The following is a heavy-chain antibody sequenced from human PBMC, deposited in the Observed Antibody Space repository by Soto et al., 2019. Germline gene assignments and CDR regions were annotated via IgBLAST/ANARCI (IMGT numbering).Heavy chain of an antibody. Sequence: GASVKVSCTDSGYTFTIYGISWVRQAPGQGLEWMGWISAYNGNTNYAQKLQGRVTMTTDTSTSTAYMELRSLRSDDTAVYYCARVAMTTVTENWFDPWGQGTLVTVSS. CDR1: GYTFTIYG. D-gene: IGHD4-4*01. J-gene: IGHJ5*02. V-gene: IGHV1-18*04. CDR3: ARVAMTTVTENWFDP. CDR2: ISAYNGNT.